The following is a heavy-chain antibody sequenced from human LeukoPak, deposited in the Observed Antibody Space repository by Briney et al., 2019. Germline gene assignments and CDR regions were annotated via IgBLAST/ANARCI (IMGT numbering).Heavy chain of an antibody. D-gene: IGHD3-22*01. CDR1: GGTFSSYV. CDR2: IIPILGIA. V-gene: IGHV1-69*04. J-gene: IGHJ4*02. CDR3: ARDAHFDSSGYYGY. Sequence: SEKVSCKASGGTFSSYVINWVRQAPGQGLEWIGRIIPILGIANYAQKFQGRVTITADKSTSTAYMELSSLRSEDTAVYYCARDAHFDSSGYYGYWGKGTLVTVSS.